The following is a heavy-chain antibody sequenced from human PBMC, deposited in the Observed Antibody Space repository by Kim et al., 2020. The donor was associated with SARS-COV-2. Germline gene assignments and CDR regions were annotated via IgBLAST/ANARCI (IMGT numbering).Heavy chain of an antibody. CDR3: ARDDTGGNFLTGYYDALDM. CDR1: GFTLRSYW. V-gene: IGHV3-7*01. CDR2: IKTDGSEK. J-gene: IGHJ3*02. Sequence: GGSLRLSCTVSGFTLRSYWMTWVRQAPGKGLEWVANIKTDGSEKHYADSVQGRFTISRDNAENSLFLQMNSLRAEDTAVYYCARDDTGGNFLTGYYDALDMWGQGTMVTVSS. D-gene: IGHD3-9*01.